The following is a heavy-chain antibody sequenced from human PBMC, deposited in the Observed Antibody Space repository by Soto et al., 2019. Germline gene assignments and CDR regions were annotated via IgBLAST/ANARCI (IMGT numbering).Heavy chain of an antibody. CDR2: INPNSGGT. CDR3: ARIPPLPRSGWYYYYGMDV. J-gene: IGHJ6*02. Sequence: ASVKVSCKASGYTFTGYYMHWVRQAPGQGLEWMGWINPNSGGTNYAQKFQGWVTMTRDTSISTAYMELSRLRSDDTAVYYCARIPPLPRSGWYYYYGMDVWGQGTTVTVSS. V-gene: IGHV1-2*04. CDR1: GYTFTGYY. D-gene: IGHD6-19*01.